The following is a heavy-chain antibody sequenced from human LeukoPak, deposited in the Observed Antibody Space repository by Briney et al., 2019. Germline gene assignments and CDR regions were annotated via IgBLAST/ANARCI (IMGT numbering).Heavy chain of an antibody. CDR3: ARSLPYGTTWYGRSDF. J-gene: IGHJ4*02. CDR2: IRQDGDTK. CDR1: GFTFNNYA. D-gene: IGHD6-13*01. Sequence: GGSLRLSCAASGFTFNNYAMTWVRQAPGKGLEWVANIRQDGDTKYYVDSVKGRFTISRDNAMNSLYLQMNSLRSEDTAISYCARSLPYGTTWYGRSDFWGQGTLVTVSS. V-gene: IGHV3-7*03.